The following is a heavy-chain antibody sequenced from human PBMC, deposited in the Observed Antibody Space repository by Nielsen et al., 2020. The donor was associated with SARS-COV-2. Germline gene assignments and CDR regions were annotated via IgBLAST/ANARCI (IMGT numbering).Heavy chain of an antibody. V-gene: IGHV3-30*19. J-gene: IGHJ5*02. Sequence: GGSLRLSCAASGFTFSSYGMHWVRQAPGKGLEWVAVIWYDGSNKYYADSVKGRFTISRDNSKNTLYLQMNSLRAEDTAVYYCARRGTSSNRYFDPWGQGTLVTVSS. CDR1: GFTFSSYG. CDR2: IWYDGSNK. CDR3: ARRGTSSNRYFDP. D-gene: IGHD6-6*01.